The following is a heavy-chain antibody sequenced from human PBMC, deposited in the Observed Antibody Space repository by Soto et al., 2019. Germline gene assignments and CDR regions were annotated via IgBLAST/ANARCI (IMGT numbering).Heavy chain of an antibody. CDR2: IYYSGST. D-gene: IGHD4-17*01. V-gene: IGHV4-59*01. J-gene: IGHJ4*02. CDR3: ARDYGGDY. Sequence: SWIRQPPGKGLEWVGKIYYSGSTVYNPSLESRVTISIDTSKNQFSLKLDSVTSADTAVYFCARDYGGDYWGQGTLVTVSS.